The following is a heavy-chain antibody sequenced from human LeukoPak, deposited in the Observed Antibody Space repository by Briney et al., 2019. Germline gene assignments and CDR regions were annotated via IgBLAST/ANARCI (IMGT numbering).Heavy chain of an antibody. D-gene: IGHD7-27*01. Sequence: PGGSLRLSCAASGFTFSSYGMHWVRQAPGKGLEWVAVISYDGSNKYYADSVKGRFTISRDNAKNSLYLQMNSLRAEDTAVYYCAKDRYLGKVAYFDYWGQGTLVTVSS. CDR2: ISYDGSNK. CDR1: GFTFSSYG. V-gene: IGHV3-30*18. J-gene: IGHJ4*02. CDR3: AKDRYLGKVAYFDY.